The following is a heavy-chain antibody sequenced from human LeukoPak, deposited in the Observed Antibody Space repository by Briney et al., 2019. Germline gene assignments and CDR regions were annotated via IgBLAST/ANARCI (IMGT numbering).Heavy chain of an antibody. V-gene: IGHV1-8*01. J-gene: IGHJ6*02. Sequence: ASVKVSCKASGYTFTSYDINWVRHGTGQGLGWVGRMNPNSGNTGYAQKFQGRVTMTRTTSISTSYMELSSLRSENTAVYYCANGGMATNYGMDVWGQGTTVTVSS. D-gene: IGHD5-24*01. CDR2: MNPNSGNT. CDR3: ANGGMATNYGMDV. CDR1: GYTFTSYD.